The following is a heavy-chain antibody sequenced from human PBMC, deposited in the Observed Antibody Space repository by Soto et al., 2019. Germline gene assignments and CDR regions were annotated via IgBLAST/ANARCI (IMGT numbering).Heavy chain of an antibody. CDR3: ARDSSSSWYYGFDD. Sequence: PSETLSLTCTVSGGSISSGTYYWTWIRQFPGKGLEWIGYIYYSGITYYNPSLKSRVTMSIDTSRNQFSLKVYSVTAADTAVYYCARDSSSSWYYGFDDWGQGTLVTVSS. D-gene: IGHD6-13*01. J-gene: IGHJ4*02. CDR2: IYYSGIT. V-gene: IGHV4-31*03. CDR1: GGSISSGTYY.